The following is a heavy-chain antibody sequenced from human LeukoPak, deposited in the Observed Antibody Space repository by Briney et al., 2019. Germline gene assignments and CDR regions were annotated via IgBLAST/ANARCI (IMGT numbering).Heavy chain of an antibody. Sequence: QTLRLTCVISGDSVSSNRATWNWITPSPSRGLEWLGRTYYSNKWYHDDAVSVIRRLTINPDTSKKHFSLQLSFVTPEDTAVYFCARALGVVFDYWGQGTLV. CDR1: GDSVSSNRAT. CDR2: TYYSNKWYH. D-gene: IGHD2-8*01. V-gene: IGHV6-1*01. CDR3: ARALGVVFDY. J-gene: IGHJ4*02.